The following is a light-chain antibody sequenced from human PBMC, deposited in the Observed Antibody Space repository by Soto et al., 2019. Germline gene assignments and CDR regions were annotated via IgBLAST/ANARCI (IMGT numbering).Light chain of an antibody. CDR3: ISYAGSNLLYV. CDR2: EVS. V-gene: IGLV2-8*01. J-gene: IGLJ1*01. CDR1: SSDVGGYNY. Sequence: QSALTQPPSASGSPGQSVTISCTATSSDVGGYNYVSWYQQHPGKAPKLMIYEVSKRPSGVPDRFSGSKSGNTASLTVSGLQAEDEADYYCISYAGSNLLYVFGTGTKVTVL.